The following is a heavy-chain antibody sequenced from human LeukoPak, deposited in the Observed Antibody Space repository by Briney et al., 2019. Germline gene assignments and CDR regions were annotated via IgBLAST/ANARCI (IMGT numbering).Heavy chain of an antibody. Sequence: SVKVSCEASGGTFSSYAISWVRQAPGQGLEWMGGIIPIFGTANYAQKFQGRVTITADESTSTAYMELSSLRSEDTAVYYCATGAITMVRGDPYGMDVWGQGTTVTVSS. J-gene: IGHJ6*02. CDR2: IIPIFGTA. CDR1: GGTFSSYA. V-gene: IGHV1-69*13. CDR3: ATGAITMVRGDPYGMDV. D-gene: IGHD3-10*01.